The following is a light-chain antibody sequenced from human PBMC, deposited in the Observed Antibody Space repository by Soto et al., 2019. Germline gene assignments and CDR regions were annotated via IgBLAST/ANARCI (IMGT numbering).Light chain of an antibody. J-gene: IGKJ5*01. CDR3: QQYDSSLIT. CDR1: QSVSSNY. CDR2: GAS. V-gene: IGKV3-20*01. Sequence: EIVLTQSPGTLSLSPGERATLSCRASQSVSSNYLAWYQQKPGQAPRLFIYGASSRATGIPDRFSGSGSGTDFSLTISRLEPEDFAVYTCQQYDSSLITFGQGTRLEIK.